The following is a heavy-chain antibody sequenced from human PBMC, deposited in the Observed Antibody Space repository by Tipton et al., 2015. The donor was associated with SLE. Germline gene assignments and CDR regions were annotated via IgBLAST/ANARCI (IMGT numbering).Heavy chain of an antibody. CDR2: ISSSSSTI. CDR3: AREGYYYDSSGYPD. V-gene: IGHV3-48*01. D-gene: IGHD3-22*01. J-gene: IGHJ4*02. Sequence: SLRLSCAASGFTFSSYSVNWVRQAPGKGLEWVSYISSSSSTIYYADSVKGRFTISRDNAKNSLYLQMNSLRAEDTAVYYCAREGYYYDSSGYPDWGQGTLVTVSS. CDR1: GFTFSSYS.